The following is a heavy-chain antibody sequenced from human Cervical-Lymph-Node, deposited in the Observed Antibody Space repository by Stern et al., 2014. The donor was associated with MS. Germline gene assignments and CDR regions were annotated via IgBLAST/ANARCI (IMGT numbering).Heavy chain of an antibody. V-gene: IGHV4-59*01. CDR1: GGSLRSYY. D-gene: IGHD1-26*01. CDR3: ARSRGATAYFDY. CDR2: IFDSGST. Sequence: QLQLQESGPGLVKPSETLSLTCTVSGGSLRSYYWSWIRQPPGKGLEWIGYIFDSGSTTYTPSLKSRVIMSVDTSKRQLSLRLSSVTAADTAIYYCARSRGATAYFDYWGQGALVTVSS. J-gene: IGHJ4*02.